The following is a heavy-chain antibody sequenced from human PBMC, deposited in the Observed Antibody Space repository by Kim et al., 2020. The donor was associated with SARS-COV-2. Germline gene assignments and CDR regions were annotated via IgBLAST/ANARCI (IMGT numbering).Heavy chain of an antibody. D-gene: IGHD3-10*01. V-gene: IGHV1-8*01. CDR2: T. Sequence: TGYAQKFQDRGTMTRDTSISTAYMELPSLRSDDTAVYYCARGITLGMDVWGQGTTVTVSS. CDR3: ARGITLGMDV. J-gene: IGHJ6*02.